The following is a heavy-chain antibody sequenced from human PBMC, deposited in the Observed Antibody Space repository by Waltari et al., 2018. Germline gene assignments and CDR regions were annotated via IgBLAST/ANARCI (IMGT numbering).Heavy chain of an antibody. J-gene: IGHJ4*02. D-gene: IGHD2-2*01. V-gene: IGHV1-2*02. CDR2: INPNSGDT. CDR3: ARYQSQRDCDY. CDR1: GYNLTGYY. Sequence: QVQLVEPGAEAKTPGASVKVACQASGYNLTGYYMHGVQQAPGQGLEWMGWINPNSGDTNYSQKFQGRVTMTRHTSISTAYLELSRLRSDDTAVYYCARYQSQRDCDYWGQGTLVTVSS.